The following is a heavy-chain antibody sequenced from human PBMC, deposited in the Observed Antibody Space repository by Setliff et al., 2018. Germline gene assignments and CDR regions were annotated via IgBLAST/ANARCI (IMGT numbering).Heavy chain of an antibody. CDR1: SCTFITYG. V-gene: IGHV1-2*02. CDR2: INPDSGDT. Sequence: ASVKVSCKTSSCTFITYGVNWVRQAPGQGLEWMGWINPDSGDTHSAQKFQGRVTMTRDTSINTAYMELGSLTSDDTAFYYCVRSGKFGMRFWFDQWGQGTLVTSPQ. D-gene: IGHD1-26*01. J-gene: IGHJ5*02. CDR3: VRSGKFGMRFWFDQ.